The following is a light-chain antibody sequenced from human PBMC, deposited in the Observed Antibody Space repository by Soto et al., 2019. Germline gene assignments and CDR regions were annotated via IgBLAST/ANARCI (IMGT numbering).Light chain of an antibody. CDR2: GAS. V-gene: IGKV3-20*01. CDR1: QSVSSSY. J-gene: IGKJ1*01. Sequence: EIVLTQSPGTLSLSPGERAPLSCRASQSVSSSYLAWYQQKPGQAPRLLIYGASSRATGIPDRFSGSGSGTDFTLTIGRLEPEDFAVYYCQQYGSSPWTFGQGTKVDIK. CDR3: QQYGSSPWT.